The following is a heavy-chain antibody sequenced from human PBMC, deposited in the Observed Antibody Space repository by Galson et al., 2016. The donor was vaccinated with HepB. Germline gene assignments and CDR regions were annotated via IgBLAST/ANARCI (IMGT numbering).Heavy chain of an antibody. CDR3: ARTFAATVRGVTYYFDY. J-gene: IGHJ4*02. V-gene: IGHV6-1*01. Sequence: CAISGDSVSSNSAAWNWIRQSPSRGLEWLGRTHYRSKWYNDYAVSVKSRITINPDTSKNQFSLQLNSVTPEDTAVYYCARTFAATVRGVTYYFDYWGQGTLVTVSS. D-gene: IGHD3-10*01. CDR2: THYRSKWYN. CDR1: GDSVSSNSAA.